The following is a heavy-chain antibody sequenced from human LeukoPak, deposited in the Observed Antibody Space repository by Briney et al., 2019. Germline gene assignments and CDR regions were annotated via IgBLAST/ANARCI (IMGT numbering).Heavy chain of an antibody. Sequence: PSETLSLTCAVYGGSFSGYYWSWIHQPPGKGLEWIGEINHSGSTNYNPSLKSRVTISVDTSKNQFSLKLSSVTAADTAVYYCARAGSPPGGVDPWGQGTLVTVSS. CDR2: INHSGST. CDR3: ARAGSPPGGVDP. CDR1: GGSFSGYY. D-gene: IGHD3-10*01. V-gene: IGHV4-34*01. J-gene: IGHJ5*02.